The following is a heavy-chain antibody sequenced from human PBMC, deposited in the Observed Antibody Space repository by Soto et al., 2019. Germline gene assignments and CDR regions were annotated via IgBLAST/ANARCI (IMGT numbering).Heavy chain of an antibody. V-gene: IGHV1-18*01. CDR3: AREMAGLGGEYDY. CDR2: ISGSSGNA. D-gene: IGHD3-16*01. J-gene: IGHJ4*02. CDR1: GYTFTKYG. Sequence: QVQLVQSGAEVKNPGASVKVSCKTSGYTFTKYGVAWVRQAPGQGLEWMGWISGSSGNANYAEKVQGTITLTTDTSTSTAYIELRSLRSDDTAVYFCAREMAGLGGEYDYWGQGTLVTVSS.